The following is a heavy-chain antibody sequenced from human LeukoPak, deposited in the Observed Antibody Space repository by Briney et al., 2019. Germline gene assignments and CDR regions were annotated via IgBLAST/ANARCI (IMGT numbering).Heavy chain of an antibody. J-gene: IGHJ4*02. D-gene: IGHD5-18*01. Sequence: GGSLRLSCAASGFTFSSYAMSWVRQAPGKGLEWVSTISNNGGSTYQTDSVKGRSTISRDNSKNTLYLQMNSLGAEDTAIYYCATYSYDYNDYWGQGTLVTVSS. CDR3: ATYSYDYNDY. CDR1: GFTFSSYA. CDR2: ISNNGGST. V-gene: IGHV3-23*01.